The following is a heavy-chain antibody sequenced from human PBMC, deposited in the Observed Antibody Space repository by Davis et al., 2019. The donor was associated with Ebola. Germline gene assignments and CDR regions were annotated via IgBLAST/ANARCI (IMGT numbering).Heavy chain of an antibody. D-gene: IGHD4-17*01. J-gene: IGHJ6*02. Sequence: PGGSLRLSCAASGFTVSSNYMSWVRQAPGKGLEWVSVICSGGSTYYADSVKGRFTISRDNSKNTLYLQMNSLRAEDTAVYYCARDHGRTTVTNNDGMDVGGQGTTVTVSS. CDR1: GFTVSSNY. CDR3: ARDHGRTTVTNNDGMDV. CDR2: ICSGGST. V-gene: IGHV3-53*01.